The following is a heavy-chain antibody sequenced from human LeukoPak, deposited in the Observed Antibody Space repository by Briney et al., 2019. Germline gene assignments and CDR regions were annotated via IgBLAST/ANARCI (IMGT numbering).Heavy chain of an antibody. CDR3: TRDSHGGVDY. V-gene: IGHV3-21*01. Sequence: GGSLRLSCAASGFTFSSYSMNWVRQTPGKGLEWVSSIGTRRTSIYYADSVKGRFTISRDNAKNALYLQMNSLRAEDTAVYYCTRDSHGGVDYWGQGTLVTVSS. CDR1: GFTFSSYS. J-gene: IGHJ4*02. D-gene: IGHD3-10*01. CDR2: IGTRRTSI.